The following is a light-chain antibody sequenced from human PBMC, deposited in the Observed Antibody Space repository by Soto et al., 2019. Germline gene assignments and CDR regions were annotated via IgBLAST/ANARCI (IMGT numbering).Light chain of an antibody. J-gene: IGLJ1*01. V-gene: IGLV1-40*01. CDR1: SSNIGSNP. Sequence: QSVLTQPPSASGTPAQRVTISASGSSSNIGSNPVHWYQQLPGTAPKLLIYGNSSRPSGVPDRFSGSKSGTSASLAITGLQAEDEADYYCQSFDSSRFYVFGTGTKVTVL. CDR2: GNS. CDR3: QSFDSSRFYV.